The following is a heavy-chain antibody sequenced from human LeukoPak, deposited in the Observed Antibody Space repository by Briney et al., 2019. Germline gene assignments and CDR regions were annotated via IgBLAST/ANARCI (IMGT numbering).Heavy chain of an antibody. CDR2: ISSSSSYI. Sequence: GGSLRLSCAASGFTFSSYSMNWVRQAPGKGLEWVSSISSSSSYIYYADSVKGRFAISRDNAKNSLYLQMNSLRAEDTAVYYCAREVAVAGTWDYWGRGTLVTVSS. V-gene: IGHV3-21*01. J-gene: IGHJ4*02. CDR3: AREVAVAGTWDY. CDR1: GFTFSSYS. D-gene: IGHD6-19*01.